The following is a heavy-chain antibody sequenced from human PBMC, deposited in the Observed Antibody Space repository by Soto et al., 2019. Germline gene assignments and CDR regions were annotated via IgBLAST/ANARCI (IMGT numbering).Heavy chain of an antibody. V-gene: IGHV4-34*01. J-gene: IGHJ5*02. Sequence: SETLSLTCGVYGGSFRNYYWIWVRQPPGKGLEWIGEVNHSGEATYNPSLQSRVTISLDTSNNHFSLKMTSLTAADTALYFWTRAERFPRSWFDPWGQGTQVTVSS. D-gene: IGHD3-3*01. CDR2: VNHSGEA. CDR1: GGSFRNYY. CDR3: TRAERFPRSWFDP.